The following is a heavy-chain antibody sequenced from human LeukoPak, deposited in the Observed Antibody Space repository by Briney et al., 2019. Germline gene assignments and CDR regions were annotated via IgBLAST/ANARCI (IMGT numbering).Heavy chain of an antibody. J-gene: IGHJ3*02. Sequence: GASVKVSCKASAYTFSDYGVSWVRQAPGQGLEWMGWISAYNGETDYTQKFQGRLTMTTDTSTSTAYMELRSLKSDDTAVYYCARDASSITIFSGFDIWGQGTMVTVSS. CDR3: ARDASSITIFSGFDI. CDR1: AYTFSDYG. D-gene: IGHD3-9*01. CDR2: ISAYNGET. V-gene: IGHV1-18*01.